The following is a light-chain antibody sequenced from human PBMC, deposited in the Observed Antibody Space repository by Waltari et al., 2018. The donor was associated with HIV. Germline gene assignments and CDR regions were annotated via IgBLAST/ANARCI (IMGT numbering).Light chain of an antibody. V-gene: IGKV3-11*01. CDR2: GTS. CDR1: QSISSY. J-gene: IGKJ5*01. Sequence: EIVLTQSPATLSVSPRETATLSCRSTQSISSYFAWYQKTPGQAPRLLIYGTSSGATSIPARFSGSGSRTDFTLTISSLEPGDFGVYYCQQRSSSPITFGQGTRLEIK. CDR3: QQRSSSPIT.